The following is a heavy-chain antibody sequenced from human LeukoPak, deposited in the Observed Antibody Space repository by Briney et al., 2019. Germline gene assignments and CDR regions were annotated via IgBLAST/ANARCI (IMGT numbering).Heavy chain of an antibody. Sequence: GGSLRLSCAASGFTFSSYWMSWVRQAPGKGLEWVANIKQDGSEKYYVDSVKGRFTISRDNAKNSLYLQMNSLRAEDTAVYYCARISSSWYDAPWGFDYWGQGTLVTVSS. CDR1: GFTFSSYW. CDR3: ARISSSWYDAPWGFDY. D-gene: IGHD6-13*01. CDR2: IKQDGSEK. V-gene: IGHV3-7*01. J-gene: IGHJ4*02.